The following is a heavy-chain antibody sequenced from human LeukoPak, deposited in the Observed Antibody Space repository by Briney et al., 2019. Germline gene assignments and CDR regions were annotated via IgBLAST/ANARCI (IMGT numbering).Heavy chain of an antibody. CDR2: IYYSGST. CDR3: ARGAVTMIVVVPPYFDY. V-gene: IGHV4-30-4*08. Sequence: SETLSLTCTVSGGSTSSSNFYWGWIRQPPGKGLEWIGYIYYSGSTYYNPSLKSRVTISVDTSKNQFSLKLSSVTAADTAVYYCARGAVTMIVVVPPYFDYWGQGTLVTVSS. CDR1: GGSTSSSNFY. D-gene: IGHD3-22*01. J-gene: IGHJ4*02.